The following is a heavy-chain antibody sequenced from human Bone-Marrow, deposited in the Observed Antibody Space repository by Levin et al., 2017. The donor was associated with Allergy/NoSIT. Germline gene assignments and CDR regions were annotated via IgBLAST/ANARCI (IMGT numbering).Heavy chain of an antibody. D-gene: IGHD2-15*01. CDR1: GFTFSSYW. Sequence: GGSLRLSCAASGFTFSSYWMSWVRQAPGKGLEWVANIKQDGSEKYYVDSVKGRFTISRDNAKNSLYLQMNSLRAEDTAVYYCARDRIVVVVAASQYNWFDPWGQGTLVTVSS. CDR2: IKQDGSEK. V-gene: IGHV3-7*01. J-gene: IGHJ5*02. CDR3: ARDRIVVVVAASQYNWFDP.